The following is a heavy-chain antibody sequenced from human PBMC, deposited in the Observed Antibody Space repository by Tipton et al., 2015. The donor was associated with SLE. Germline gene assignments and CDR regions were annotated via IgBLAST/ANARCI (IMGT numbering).Heavy chain of an antibody. Sequence: SLRLSCAASGFPFSAYSMNWVRQAPGKGLEWISRIKSGTTYYADSVKGRFTISRDNSKNSLYLQMNSLRTDDTALYYCARGGASGACDIWGQGTMVTVSS. CDR1: GFPFSAYS. CDR3: ARGGASGACDI. V-gene: IGHV3-48*04. CDR2: RIKSGTT. J-gene: IGHJ3*02. D-gene: IGHD3-10*01.